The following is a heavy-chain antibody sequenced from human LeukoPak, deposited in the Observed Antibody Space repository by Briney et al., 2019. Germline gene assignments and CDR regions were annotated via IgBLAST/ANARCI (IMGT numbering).Heavy chain of an antibody. D-gene: IGHD3-3*01. V-gene: IGHV4-61*02. CDR3: AREQYYDFWSGYPHYFDY. Sequence: SETLSLTCTVSGGSISSGRYYWSWIRQPAGKGLEWIGRIYTSGSTNYNPSLKSRVTISVDTSKNHFSLKLSSVTAADTAVYYCAREQYYDFWSGYPHYFDYWGQGTLVTVSS. CDR2: IYTSGST. J-gene: IGHJ4*02. CDR1: GGSISSGRYY.